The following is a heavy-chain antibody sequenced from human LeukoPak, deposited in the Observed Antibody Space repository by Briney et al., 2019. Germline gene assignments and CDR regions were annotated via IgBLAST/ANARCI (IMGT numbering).Heavy chain of an antibody. CDR2: INPSGGST. V-gene: IGHV1-46*01. Sequence: ASVKVSCKASGYTFTSYYMHWVRQAPGQGLEWMGIINPSGGSTSYAQKFQGRVTMTRDTSTSTVYMELSSLRSEDTAVYYCARQYYYDSSGSGGYYYYGMDVWGQGTTVTVSS. CDR1: GYTFTSYY. CDR3: ARQYYYDSSGSGGYYYYGMDV. J-gene: IGHJ6*02. D-gene: IGHD3-22*01.